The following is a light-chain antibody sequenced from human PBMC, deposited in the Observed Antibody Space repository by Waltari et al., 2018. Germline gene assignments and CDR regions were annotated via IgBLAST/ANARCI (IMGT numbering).Light chain of an antibody. V-gene: IGKV3-11*01. CDR2: DAS. CDR3: QQRSNWPFLT. CDR1: QSVSSY. Sequence: IVLTQSPAPLSFSPGERATLSCRASQSVSSYLAWYQQKPGQGPRLLIYDASNRATGIPARFSGSGSGTDFTLTISSLEPEDFAVYYCQQRSNWPFLTFGGGTKVEIK. J-gene: IGKJ4*01.